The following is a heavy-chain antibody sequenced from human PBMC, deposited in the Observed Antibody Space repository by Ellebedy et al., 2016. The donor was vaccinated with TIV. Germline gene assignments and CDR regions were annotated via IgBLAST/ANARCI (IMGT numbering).Heavy chain of an antibody. CDR3: VRGSRGAFYI. Sequence: SQTLSLTCAISGDSVASNAVAWHWIRQSPSRGLEWLGRTYYRSKWYNEYAVSVKSRITINPDTSKNQFSLQLNSLTPEDQALYYCVRGSRGAFYIWGQGTMVTVSS. V-gene: IGHV6-1*01. D-gene: IGHD5-24*01. J-gene: IGHJ3*02. CDR2: TYYRSKWYN. CDR1: GDSVASNAVA.